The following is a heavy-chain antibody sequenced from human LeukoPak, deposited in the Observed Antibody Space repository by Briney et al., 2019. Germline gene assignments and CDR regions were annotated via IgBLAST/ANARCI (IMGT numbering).Heavy chain of an antibody. D-gene: IGHD2-15*01. CDR3: AQQLGYCSGGNCYFTY. CDR1: GFSFKNYA. V-gene: IGHV3-23*01. Sequence: GGSLRLSCAASGFSFKNYAMSWVRQAPGKGLEWVSAINNGGDSTYYADSVKGRFTITRDNSKDTLYLQMNSLRAEDTAVYYCAQQLGYCSGGNCYFTYWGQGTLVTVSS. J-gene: IGHJ1*01. CDR2: INNGGDST.